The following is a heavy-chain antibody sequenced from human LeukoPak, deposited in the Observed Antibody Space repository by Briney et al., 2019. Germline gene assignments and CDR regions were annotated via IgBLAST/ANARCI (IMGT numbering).Heavy chain of an antibody. CDR3: ARGPGWNYFDY. J-gene: IGHJ4*02. CDR1: GFTVSTSF. D-gene: IGHD6-19*01. Sequence: PGGSLRLSCAASGFTVSTSFMSWVRQAPGKGLEWVSVIYSGGSTFYADSVKGRFTISRDNSKNTLYLQLNSLRAEDTAVYFCARGPGWNYFDYWGQGTLVTVSS. CDR2: IYSGGST. V-gene: IGHV3-66*01.